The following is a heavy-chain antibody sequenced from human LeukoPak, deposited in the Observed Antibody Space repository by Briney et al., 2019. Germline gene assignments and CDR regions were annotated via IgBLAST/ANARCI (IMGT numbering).Heavy chain of an antibody. CDR2: ISYDGSNK. D-gene: IGHD6-19*01. CDR1: GFTFSSYA. J-gene: IGHJ4*02. V-gene: IGHV3-30-3*01. Sequence: GGSLRLSCAASGFTFSSYAMHWVRQAPGKGLEWVAVISYDGSNKYYADSVKGRFTISRDNSKNTLYLQMNSLRAEDTAVYYCARDMGPLLFIAVAGTMDYWGQGTLVTVSS. CDR3: ARDMGPLLFIAVAGTMDY.